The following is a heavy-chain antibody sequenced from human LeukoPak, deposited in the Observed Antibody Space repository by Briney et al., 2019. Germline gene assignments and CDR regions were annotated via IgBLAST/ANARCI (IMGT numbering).Heavy chain of an antibody. CDR3: AKDIALWIQLWLFDY. Sequence: GGPLRLSCAASGFTFSSYGMHWVRQAPGKGLEWVAVISYDGSNKYYADSVKGRFTISRDNSKNTLYLQMNSLRAEDTAVYYCAKDIALWIQLWLFDYWGQGTLVTVSS. V-gene: IGHV3-30*18. D-gene: IGHD5-18*01. J-gene: IGHJ4*02. CDR2: ISYDGSNK. CDR1: GFTFSSYG.